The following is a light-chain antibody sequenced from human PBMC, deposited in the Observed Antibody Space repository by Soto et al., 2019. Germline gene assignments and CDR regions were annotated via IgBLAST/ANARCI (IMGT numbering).Light chain of an antibody. CDR1: STDVGYSKL. Sequence: QSALTQPASVSGSPGQSITISCTGTSTDVGYSKLVSWYQQYPGKAPKLMIYEGSQRPSGVSTRFSGSKSGNTASLTISGLQAEDEADYYCCSYATTGTWVFGGGTKLTVL. J-gene: IGLJ3*02. CDR3: CSYATTGTWV. V-gene: IGLV2-23*01. CDR2: EGS.